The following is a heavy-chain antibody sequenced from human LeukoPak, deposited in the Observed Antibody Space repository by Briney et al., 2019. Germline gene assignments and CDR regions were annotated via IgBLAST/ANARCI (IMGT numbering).Heavy chain of an antibody. CDR2: IHYSGSI. Sequence: PSETLSLTCTVSGGSVSSGRHYWSWIRQPPGKGLDWIAYIHYSGSINYNPSLKSRVTISVDTSKNQFSLKLSSVTAADTAVYYCARGRYGDYERYFDYWGQGTLVTVSS. CDR3: ARGRYGDYERYFDY. D-gene: IGHD4-17*01. V-gene: IGHV4-61*01. CDR1: GGSVSSGRHY. J-gene: IGHJ4*02.